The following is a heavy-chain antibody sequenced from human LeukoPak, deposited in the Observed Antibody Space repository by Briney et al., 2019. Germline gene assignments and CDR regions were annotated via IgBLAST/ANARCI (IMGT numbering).Heavy chain of an antibody. CDR2: ISYDGSNK. CDR1: GFTLSSYA. J-gene: IGHJ4*02. Sequence: GGSLRLSCAASGFTLSSYAMHWVRQARGKGLEWVAVISYDGSNKYYADSVKGRFTISRDNSKNTLYLQMNSLRAEDTAVYYCARDPTYYDSSGYPDYWGQGTLVTVSS. D-gene: IGHD3-22*01. V-gene: IGHV3-30*04. CDR3: ARDPTYYDSSGYPDY.